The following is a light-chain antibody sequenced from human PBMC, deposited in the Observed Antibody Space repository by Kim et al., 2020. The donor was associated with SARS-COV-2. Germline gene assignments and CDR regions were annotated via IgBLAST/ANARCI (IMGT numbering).Light chain of an antibody. Sequence: GQTVRITCQGDTLRTYFPSWYQQKPGQAPVLVIYGKNNRPSGIPDRFSGSSSGNTASLTITGAQAEDEADYYCNSRDSTGNHLAVFGGGTQLTV. CDR1: TLRTYF. CDR3: NSRDSTGNHLAV. J-gene: IGLJ2*01. V-gene: IGLV3-19*01. CDR2: GKN.